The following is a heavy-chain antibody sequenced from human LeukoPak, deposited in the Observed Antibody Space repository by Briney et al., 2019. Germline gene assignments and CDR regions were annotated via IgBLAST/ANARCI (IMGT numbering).Heavy chain of an antibody. CDR1: GFTLSYYW. V-gene: IGHV3-74*01. J-gene: IGHJ4*02. CDR2: IDTDASST. D-gene: IGHD4-11*01. CDR3: TRGLQGIDY. Sequence: GGSLRLSCAASGFTLSYYWMHWVRQAPGKGLVWVSRIDTDASSTSYADSVKGRSTISRDDAKNMLYLQMNSLRAEDTAVYYCTRGLQGIDYWGQGTLVTVSS.